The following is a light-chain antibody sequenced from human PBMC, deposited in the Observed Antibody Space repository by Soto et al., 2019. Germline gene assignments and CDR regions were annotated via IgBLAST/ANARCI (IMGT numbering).Light chain of an antibody. Sequence: DIQMTPSPSSLSASVGDRVTITCRASQSITTYLNWYQHKPGKAPKLLICAASSLPSGVPSRFSGSGSGTEFTLTISSLQPEDSATYYCQQGSSTPFTFGPGTKVDIK. CDR1: QSITTY. CDR2: AAS. V-gene: IGKV1-39*01. J-gene: IGKJ3*01. CDR3: QQGSSTPFT.